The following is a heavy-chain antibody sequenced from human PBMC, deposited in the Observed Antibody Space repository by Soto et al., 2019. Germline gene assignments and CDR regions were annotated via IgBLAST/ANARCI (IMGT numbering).Heavy chain of an antibody. V-gene: IGHV4-4*02. J-gene: IGHJ6*02. CDR1: GGSISTSNW. D-gene: IGHD1-26*01. CDR3: ARVSGSYYYCMDA. Sequence: QVQLQESGPGLVKPSGTLSLTCAVSGGSISTSNWWSWVRQPPGKGLEWIGEVYYSGSTNYNPSLKSRITISVNKSKNHFSLKLSSVTAADTAVYYGARVSGSYYYCMDAWGQGTTVTVSS. CDR2: VYYSGST.